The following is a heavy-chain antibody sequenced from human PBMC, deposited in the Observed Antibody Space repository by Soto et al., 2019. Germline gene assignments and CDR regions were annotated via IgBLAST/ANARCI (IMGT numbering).Heavy chain of an antibody. J-gene: IGHJ6*02. Sequence: PSETLSLTCAVYGGSFSGYYWSWIRQPPGKGLEWIGEINHSGSTNYNPSLKSRVIISVDTSKNQFSLKMSSVTDADTAVYYCARAVRAVTPHVHYYYYSGMDVWGQGATVTVSS. CDR3: ARAVRAVTPHVHYYYYSGMDV. V-gene: IGHV4-34*01. D-gene: IGHD3-10*01. CDR2: INHSGST. CDR1: GGSFSGYY.